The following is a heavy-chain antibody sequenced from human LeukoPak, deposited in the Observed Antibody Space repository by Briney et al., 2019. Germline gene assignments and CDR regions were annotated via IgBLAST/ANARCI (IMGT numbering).Heavy chain of an antibody. CDR3: AKDPFGYSGYDLDDY. J-gene: IGHJ4*02. CDR1: GFTFSSYG. Sequence: PGGSLRLSCAASGFTFSSYGMSWVRQAPGKGLEWVSAISGSGGSTYYADSVKGRFTISRDNSKNTLYLQMNSLRAEDTAVYYCAKDPFGYSGYDLDDYWGQGTLVTVSS. V-gene: IGHV3-23*01. CDR2: ISGSGGST. D-gene: IGHD5-12*01.